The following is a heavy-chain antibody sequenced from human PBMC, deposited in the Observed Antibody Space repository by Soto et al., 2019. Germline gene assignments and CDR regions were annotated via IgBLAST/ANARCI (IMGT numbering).Heavy chain of an antibody. CDR3: TRGRSMIAKDDFEY. J-gene: IGHJ4*02. Sequence: QVQLVESGGGVVQPGTSLRLSCAASGFAVSSYYMHWVRQAPGKGLEWVAAMSFDGNSKYFADSVKGRFKISRDTSKNTWSLEMESLGVEASALYHCTRGRSMIAKDDFEYWGQGTEVTVSS. V-gene: IGHV3-30-3*01. CDR2: MSFDGNSK. D-gene: IGHD2-21*01. CDR1: GFAVSSYY.